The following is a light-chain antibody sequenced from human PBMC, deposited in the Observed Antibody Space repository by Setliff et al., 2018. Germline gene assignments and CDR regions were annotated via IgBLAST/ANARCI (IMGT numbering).Light chain of an antibody. J-gene: IGLJ1*01. CDR3: SSYTGTYV. Sequence: QSALAQPASVSGSPGQSITISCTGTSSDVGGYNYVPWYQQHPGKAPKLMIYDVSNRPSGVSNRFSGSKSGNTASLTISGLQAEDEADYYCSSYTGTYVFGSGTKVTVL. V-gene: IGLV2-14*03. CDR1: SSDVGGYNY. CDR2: DVS.